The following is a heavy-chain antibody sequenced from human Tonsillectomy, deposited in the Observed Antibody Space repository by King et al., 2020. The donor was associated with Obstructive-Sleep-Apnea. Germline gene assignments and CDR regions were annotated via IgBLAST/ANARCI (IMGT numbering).Heavy chain of an antibody. D-gene: IGHD2-15*01. CDR3: ARVGDCSGGSCFTYYFDY. J-gene: IGHJ4*02. Sequence: VQLVESGGGLVKPGGSLRLSCAASGFTLSDYYMTWIRQAPGRGLDWVSHVSSSGITIYYADSVKGRFTISRDNAKNSLYLQMNSLRAEDTAVYYCARVGDCSGGSCFTYYFDYWGQGTLVTVSS. CDR1: GFTLSDYY. CDR2: VSSSGITI. V-gene: IGHV3-11*01.